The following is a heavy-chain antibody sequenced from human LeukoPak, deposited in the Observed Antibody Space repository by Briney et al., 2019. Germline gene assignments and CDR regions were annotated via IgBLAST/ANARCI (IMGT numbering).Heavy chain of an antibody. D-gene: IGHD6-13*01. J-gene: IGHJ6*03. Sequence: PSETLSLTCTVSGGSISSGSYYWSWIRQPAGKGLEWIGRIYTSGSTNYNPSLKSRVTISVDTSKNQFSLKLSSVTAADTAVYYCARDARAGQQLVRQTPTKYYYYMDVWGKGTTVTVSS. CDR3: ARDARAGQQLVRQTPTKYYYYMDV. V-gene: IGHV4-61*02. CDR1: GGSISSGSYY. CDR2: IYTSGST.